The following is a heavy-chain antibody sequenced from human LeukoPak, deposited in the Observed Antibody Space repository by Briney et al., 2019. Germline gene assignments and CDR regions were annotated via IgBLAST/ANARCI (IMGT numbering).Heavy chain of an antibody. Sequence: SETLSLTCTVSGGSISSYYWSWIRQPPGKGLEFIGYIYYTGSTSYNPSLQSRVTVSVDTSKNQFSLRLNSVTAADTAVYYCARLHHDYGSGTYGGAYNYYMDVWGKGTTVTVSS. J-gene: IGHJ6*03. CDR3: ARLHHDYGSGTYGGAYNYYMDV. V-gene: IGHV4-59*01. CDR2: IYYTGST. D-gene: IGHD3-10*01. CDR1: GGSISSYY.